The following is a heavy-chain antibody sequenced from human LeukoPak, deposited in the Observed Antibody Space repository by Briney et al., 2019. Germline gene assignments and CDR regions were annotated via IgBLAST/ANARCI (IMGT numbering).Heavy chain of an antibody. J-gene: IGHJ5*02. CDR2: ISDSGVST. CDR3: ATPISSYSKSLYNWFDP. D-gene: IGHD4-11*01. CDR1: GFTFNNYA. V-gene: IGHV3-23*01. Sequence: RPGGSLRLSCAASGFTFNNYAMNWVRQAPGKGLEWVSSISDSGVSTYYADSVKGRFTISRDNSKNTLYLYMDSLRAEDTAVYYCATPISSYSKSLYNWFDPWGQGTLVTVSS.